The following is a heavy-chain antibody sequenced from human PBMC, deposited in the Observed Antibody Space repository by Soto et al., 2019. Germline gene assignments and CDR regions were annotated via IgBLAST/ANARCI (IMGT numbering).Heavy chain of an antibody. CDR1: GFIFSEST. CDR2: VSTSGRST. V-gene: IGHV3-64D*06. CDR3: VKQAHGLDGVAFDY. J-gene: IGHJ4*02. D-gene: IGHD2-15*01. Sequence: GGSLRLSCSASGFIFSESTIYWVRQVPGKGLEAISAVSTSGRSTYYADSVKDRFTISRDNTKNTLFLQMGSLRPEDTAIYYCVKQAHGLDGVAFDYWGQGTQVTV.